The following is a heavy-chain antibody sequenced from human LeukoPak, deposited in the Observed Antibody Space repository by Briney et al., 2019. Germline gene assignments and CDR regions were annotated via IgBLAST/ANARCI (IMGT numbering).Heavy chain of an antibody. Sequence: GGSLRLSCAASGFTFSSYWMSWVRQAPGKGLEWVANIKQDGSEKYYVDSVKGRFTISRDNAKNSLYLQMNSLRAEDTAVYYCARVSLNYDILTGYFPSRYYYGMDVWGKGTTVTVSS. J-gene: IGHJ6*04. V-gene: IGHV3-7*01. CDR3: ARVSLNYDILTGYFPSRYYYGMDV. D-gene: IGHD3-9*01. CDR1: GFTFSSYW. CDR2: IKQDGSEK.